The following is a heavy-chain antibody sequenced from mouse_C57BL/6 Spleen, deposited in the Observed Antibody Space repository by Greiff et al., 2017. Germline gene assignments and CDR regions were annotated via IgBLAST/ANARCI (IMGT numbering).Heavy chain of an antibody. J-gene: IGHJ2*01. D-gene: IGHD2-3*01. CDR3: ARHHYDGYLDY. Sequence: DVMLVESGGGLVQPGGSLKLSCAASGFTFSDYYMYWVRQTPEKRLEWVAYISNGGGSTYYPDTVKGRFTISRDNAKNTLYLQMSRLKSEDTAMYYCARHHYDGYLDYWGQGTTLTVSS. CDR2: ISNGGGST. V-gene: IGHV5-12*01. CDR1: GFTFSDYY.